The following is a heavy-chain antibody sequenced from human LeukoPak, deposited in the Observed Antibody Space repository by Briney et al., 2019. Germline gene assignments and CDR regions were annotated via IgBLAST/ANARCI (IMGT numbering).Heavy chain of an antibody. CDR3: AKGPYDSSGYGFDY. J-gene: IGHJ4*02. CDR2: ISGSGGST. CDR1: GFTFSSYA. Sequence: PGGSLRLSCAASGFTFSSYAMSWVRQAPGKGLEWVSAISGSGGSTYYADSVKGRFTISRDNSKNTLYLQMNSLGAEDTAVYYCAKGPYDSSGYGFDYWGQGTLVTVSS. D-gene: IGHD3-22*01. V-gene: IGHV3-23*01.